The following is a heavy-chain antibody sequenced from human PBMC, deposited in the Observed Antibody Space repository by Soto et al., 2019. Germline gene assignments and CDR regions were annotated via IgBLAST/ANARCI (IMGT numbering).Heavy chain of an antibody. Sequence: QVQLQESGPGLVKPSETLSLTCTVSGGSISRYYWSWIRQPPGKGLEWIGYIYYSGSTNYNPSLKSRVTISVDTSKIQFSLKLSSVTAADTAVYYCARRYGSAFDIWGQVTMVTVSS. CDR2: IYYSGST. CDR1: GGSISRYY. J-gene: IGHJ3*02. V-gene: IGHV4-59*01. CDR3: ARRYGSAFDI. D-gene: IGHD3-10*01.